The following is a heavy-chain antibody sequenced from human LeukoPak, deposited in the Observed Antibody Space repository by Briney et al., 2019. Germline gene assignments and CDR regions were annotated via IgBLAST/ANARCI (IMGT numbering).Heavy chain of an antibody. CDR1: GGSISNDY. V-gene: IGHV4-59*01. CDR3: ARVHSRGWTSDAFDI. D-gene: IGHD6-19*01. Sequence: SETLSLTCTVSGGSISNDYWSWTRQPPGKGLEWIGYIYDSGSTNYNPSLKSRVTISVDTSKNQFSLKLSSVTAADTAVYYCARVHSRGWTSDAFDIWGQGTMVTVSS. CDR2: IYDSGST. J-gene: IGHJ3*02.